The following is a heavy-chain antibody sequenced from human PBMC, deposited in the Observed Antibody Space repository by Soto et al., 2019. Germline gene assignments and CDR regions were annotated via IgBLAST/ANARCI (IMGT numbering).Heavy chain of an antibody. CDR3: AKDIYCDYGYLFDP. Sequence: EVQLVESGGGLVQPGRSLRLSCAASGFTFDDYAMHWVRQAPGKGLEWVSGISWNSGSIGYADSVKGRFTISRDNAKNSLYLQMNSLRAEDTALYYCAKDIYCDYGYLFDPWGQGTLVTVSS. D-gene: IGHD4-17*01. CDR2: ISWNSGSI. CDR1: GFTFDDYA. J-gene: IGHJ5*02. V-gene: IGHV3-9*01.